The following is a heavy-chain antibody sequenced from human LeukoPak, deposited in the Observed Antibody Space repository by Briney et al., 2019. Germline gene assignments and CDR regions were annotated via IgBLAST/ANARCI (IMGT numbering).Heavy chain of an antibody. J-gene: IGHJ3*02. Sequence: PGGSLRLSCAASGFTFKLYWMHWVRQVPGKRPVWVSRINDDGSDTIYADSVRGRFTISRDNAKNSLYLQMNSLRAEDTALYYCAKFVGNDAFDIWGQGTMVTVSS. CDR1: GFTFKLYW. V-gene: IGHV3-74*01. CDR2: INDDGSDT. D-gene: IGHD4-23*01. CDR3: AKFVGNDAFDI.